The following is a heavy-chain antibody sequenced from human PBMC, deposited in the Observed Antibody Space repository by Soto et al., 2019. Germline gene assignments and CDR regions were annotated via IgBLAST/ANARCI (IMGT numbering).Heavy chain of an antibody. CDR1: GFTVSGNY. Sequence: GGSLRLSCAASGFTVSGNYMSWVRQAPGKGLEWVSVIHSGGTTYYADSVKGRFIMSRDSSKNTLYLQMNSLRAEDTAVYYCATNNYFNYWGQGTLVTVSS. CDR3: ATNNYFNY. V-gene: IGHV3-66*01. D-gene: IGHD2-8*01. J-gene: IGHJ4*02. CDR2: IHSGGTT.